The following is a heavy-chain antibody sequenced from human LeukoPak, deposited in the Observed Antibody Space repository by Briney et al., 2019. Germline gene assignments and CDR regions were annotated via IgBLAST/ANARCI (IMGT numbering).Heavy chain of an antibody. Sequence: GASVKVSCKASGYTFTSYDINWVRQATGQGLEWMGWMNPNSGNTGYAQKFQGRVTMTRNTSISTAYMELSSLRSEDTAVYYCARALGSGSYYNRWYYFDYWGQGTLVTVSS. CDR2: MNPNSGNT. CDR1: GYTFTSYD. CDR3: ARALGSGSYYNRWYYFDY. D-gene: IGHD3-10*01. J-gene: IGHJ4*02. V-gene: IGHV1-8*01.